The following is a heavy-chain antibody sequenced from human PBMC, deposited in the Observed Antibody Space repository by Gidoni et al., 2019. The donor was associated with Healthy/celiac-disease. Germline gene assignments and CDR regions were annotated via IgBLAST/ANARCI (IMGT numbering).Heavy chain of an antibody. CDR2: ISSSGSTI. J-gene: IGHJ6*02. CDR3: ARSKSIAARSYYGMDV. Sequence: QVQLVESGGGLVKPGGSLRLSCAASGFTFSAYYMSWIRQAPGKGLEWVSYISSSGSTIYYADSVKGRFTISRDNAKNSLYLQMNSLRAEDTAVYYCARSKSIAARSYYGMDVWGQGTTVTVSS. V-gene: IGHV3-11*01. CDR1: GFTFSAYY. D-gene: IGHD6-6*01.